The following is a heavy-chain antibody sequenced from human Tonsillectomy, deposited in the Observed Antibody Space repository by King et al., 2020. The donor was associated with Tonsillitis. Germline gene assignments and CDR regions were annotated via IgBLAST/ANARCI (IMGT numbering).Heavy chain of an antibody. V-gene: IGHV4-38-2*01. D-gene: IGHD5-24*01. CDR2: IYDSGST. J-gene: IGHJ4*02. Sequence: QLQESGPGLVKPSETLSLTCAVSGYSISSGYYWGWIRQSPGKGLEWIGSIYDSGSTYYNPSLKSRVTISIDTSKNQFSLKLNSVTAADTAVYYCARGRDGSLFDYWGQGTLVTVS. CDR3: ARGRDGSLFDY. CDR1: GYSISSGYY.